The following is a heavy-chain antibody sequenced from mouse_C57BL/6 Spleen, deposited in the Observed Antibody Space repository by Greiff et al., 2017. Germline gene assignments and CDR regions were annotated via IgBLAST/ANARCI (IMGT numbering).Heavy chain of an antibody. CDR1: GYTFPSYW. D-gene: IGHD1-1*01. CDR3: ARRGSSLYYYAMDY. J-gene: IGHJ4*01. CDR2: IDPSDSET. V-gene: IGHV1-52*01. Sequence: QVQLKQPGAELVRPGSSVKLSCKASGYTFPSYWMHWVNQRPIQGLEWIGNIDPSDSETHYNQKFKDKATLTVDKSSSTAYMQLSSLTSEDSAVYYCARRGSSLYYYAMDYWGQGTSVTVSS.